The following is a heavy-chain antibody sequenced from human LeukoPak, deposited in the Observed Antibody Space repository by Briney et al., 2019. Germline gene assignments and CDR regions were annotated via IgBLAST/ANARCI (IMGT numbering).Heavy chain of an antibody. J-gene: IGHJ3*02. V-gene: IGHV4-34*01. Sequence: PSETLSLTCAVYGGSFSGYYWSWIRQPPGKGLEWIGEINHSGSTNYNPSLKSRVTISVDTSKNQFSLKLSSVTAADTAVYYCATYNWNYLSAFDIWGQGTMVTVSS. CDR2: INHSGST. CDR1: GGSFSGYY. CDR3: ATYNWNYLSAFDI. D-gene: IGHD1-7*01.